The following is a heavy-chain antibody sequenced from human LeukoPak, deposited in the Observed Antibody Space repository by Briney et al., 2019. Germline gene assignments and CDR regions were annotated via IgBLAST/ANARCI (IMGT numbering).Heavy chain of an antibody. Sequence: GESLKIPRKGSGYNFSNYWNGLVRQMPGKGLEWVGIIYPGDSDTRYSPSFQGQVTISADKSISTAYLQWSSLKASDTAMYYCARFDYSNDVIDYWGQGTLVTVSS. CDR3: ARFDYSNDVIDY. D-gene: IGHD4-11*01. CDR1: GYNFSNYW. J-gene: IGHJ4*02. V-gene: IGHV5-51*01. CDR2: IYPGDSDT.